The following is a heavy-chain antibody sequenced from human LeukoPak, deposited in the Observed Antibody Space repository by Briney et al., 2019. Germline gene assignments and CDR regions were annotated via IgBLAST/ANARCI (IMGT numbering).Heavy chain of an antibody. CDR2: INHSGST. CDR3: ARERYYDFWSAPIADY. V-gene: IGHV4-34*01. D-gene: IGHD3-3*01. J-gene: IGHJ4*02. Sequence: SETLSLTCAVYGGSFSGYYWSWIRQPPGKGLEWIGEINHSGSTNYNPSLKSRVTISVDTSKNQFSLKLSSVTAADTAVDYCARERYYDFWSAPIADYWGQGTLVTVSS. CDR1: GGSFSGYY.